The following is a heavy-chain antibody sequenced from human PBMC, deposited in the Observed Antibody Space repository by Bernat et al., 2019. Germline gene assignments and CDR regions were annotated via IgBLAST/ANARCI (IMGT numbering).Heavy chain of an antibody. D-gene: IGHD6-6*01. Sequence: EVQLLESGGGLVQPGGSLRLSCAASGFIFSSNAMSWVRQAPEKGLEWVSTISHDGSTYYADSVKGRFTISKDNSKNTLYLQMDSLRAEDTAVYYCAKDGAARPWPRFDHWGEGTLITVSS. V-gene: IGHV3-23*01. CDR1: GFIFSSNA. CDR2: ISHDGST. J-gene: IGHJ4*02. CDR3: AKDGAARPWPRFDH.